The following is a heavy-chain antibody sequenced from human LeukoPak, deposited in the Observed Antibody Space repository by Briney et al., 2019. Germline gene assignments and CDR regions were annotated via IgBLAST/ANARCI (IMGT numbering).Heavy chain of an antibody. J-gene: IGHJ4*02. Sequence: GGSLRLSCAASGFIISDYWMNWVRQVPGKGLEWVANIKEDGSVQDYVDSVRGRFTISRDNAKNSVYLQMNSLRVEDTAVYYCASRESSMARSHWGQGTLVTVSS. V-gene: IGHV3-7*01. D-gene: IGHD3-10*01. CDR2: IKEDGSVQ. CDR3: ASRESSMARSH. CDR1: GFIISDYW.